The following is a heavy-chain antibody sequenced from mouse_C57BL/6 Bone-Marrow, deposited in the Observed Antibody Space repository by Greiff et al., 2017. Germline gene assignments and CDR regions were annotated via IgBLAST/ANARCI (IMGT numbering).Heavy chain of an antibody. CDR3: ARERDITTVVDPRYFDV. Sequence: EVKVEESEGGLVQPGSSMKLSCTASGFTFSDYYMAWVRQVPEKGLEWVANINYDGSSPYYLDSLKSRFIISRDTAKNILYLQMSRRKSEDTATYYCARERDITTVVDPRYFDVWGTGTTVTVSS. CDR2: INYDGSSP. D-gene: IGHD1-1*01. V-gene: IGHV5-16*01. J-gene: IGHJ1*03. CDR1: GFTFSDYY.